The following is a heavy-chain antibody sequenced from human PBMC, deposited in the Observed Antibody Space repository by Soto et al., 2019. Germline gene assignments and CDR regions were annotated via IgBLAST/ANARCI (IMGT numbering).Heavy chain of an antibody. CDR3: AASGDARGYSYGPFDF. CDR1: GDSISSYY. Sequence: PSETLSLTCSVSGDSISSYYWSWVRQPPGKGLEWVGYIYYGGSTNYNPSLRSRVTISVDTSKSQFSLRLSSVTAADTAVYYCAASGDARGYSYGPFDFWGQGTLVTVSS. CDR2: IYYGGST. D-gene: IGHD5-18*01. V-gene: IGHV4-59*01. J-gene: IGHJ4*02.